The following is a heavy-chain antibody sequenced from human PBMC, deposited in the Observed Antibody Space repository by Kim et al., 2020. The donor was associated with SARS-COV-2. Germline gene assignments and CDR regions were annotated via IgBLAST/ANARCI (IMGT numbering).Heavy chain of an antibody. CDR3: AREGAAAGV. Sequence: TANRAQRFQGRVTITADGSTSTAYMELSSLRSEDTAVYYCAREGAAAGVWGQGTLVTVSS. J-gene: IGHJ4*02. V-gene: IGHV1-69*01. CDR2: TA. D-gene: IGHD6-13*01.